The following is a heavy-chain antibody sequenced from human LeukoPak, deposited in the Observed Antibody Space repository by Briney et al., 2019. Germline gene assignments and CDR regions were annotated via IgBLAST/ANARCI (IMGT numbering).Heavy chain of an antibody. CDR1: GYSVSSGYY. J-gene: IGHJ6*03. Sequence: SETLSLTCSVSGYSVSSGYYWSWIRQPAGKGLEWIGRIYTSGSTNYNPSLKSRVTMSVDTSKNQFSLKLSSVTAADTAVYYCARVRYSSGWYSSYFDYYYMDVWGKGTTVTISS. CDR3: ARVRYSSGWYSSYFDYYYMDV. D-gene: IGHD6-19*01. V-gene: IGHV4-4*07. CDR2: IYTSGST.